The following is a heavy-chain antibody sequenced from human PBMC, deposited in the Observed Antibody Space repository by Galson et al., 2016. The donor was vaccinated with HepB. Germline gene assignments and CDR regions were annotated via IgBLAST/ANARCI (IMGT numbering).Heavy chain of an antibody. Sequence: SLRLSCAASGFSFSTHSMDWVRQAPGKGLEWVSYLSSSSSYISYADSVKGRFTISRENAKNSLYLQLNSLRAEDTAVYYCAREPHDFGDYGVDYWGQGTLVTVSS. J-gene: IGHJ4*02. CDR2: LSSSSSYI. V-gene: IGHV3-21*01. CDR1: GFSFSTHS. CDR3: AREPHDFGDYGVDY. D-gene: IGHD4-17*01.